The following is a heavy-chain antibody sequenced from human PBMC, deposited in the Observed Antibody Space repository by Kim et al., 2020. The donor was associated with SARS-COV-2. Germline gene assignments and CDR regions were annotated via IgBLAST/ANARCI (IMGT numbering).Heavy chain of an antibody. CDR1: GFTFGDYA. CDR3: AKAMVRGTYYYYYGMDV. Sequence: GGSLRLSCAASGFTFGDYAMHWVRQAPGKGLEWVSGISWNSGSIGYADSVKGRFTISRDNAKNSLYLQMNSLRAEDTALYYCAKAMVRGTYYYYYGMDVWGQGATVTVSS. V-gene: IGHV3-9*01. J-gene: IGHJ6*02. D-gene: IGHD3-10*01. CDR2: ISWNSGSI.